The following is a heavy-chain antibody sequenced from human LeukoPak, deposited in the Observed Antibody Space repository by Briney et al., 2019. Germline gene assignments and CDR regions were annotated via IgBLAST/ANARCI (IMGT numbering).Heavy chain of an antibody. V-gene: IGHV1-69*10. CDR3: ARDRITMVRGAQADGMDV. CDR2: IIPILGIA. J-gene: IGHJ6*02. D-gene: IGHD3-10*01. Sequence: SVKVSCKASGGTFSSYAISWVRQAPGQGLEWMGGIIPILGIANYAQKFQGRVTITADKSTSTAYMELSSLRSEDTAVYYCARDRITMVRGAQADGMDVWGQGTTVTVSS. CDR1: GGTFSSYA.